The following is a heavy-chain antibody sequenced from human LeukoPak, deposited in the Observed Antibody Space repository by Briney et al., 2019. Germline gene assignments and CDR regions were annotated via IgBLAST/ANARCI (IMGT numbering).Heavy chain of an antibody. CDR2: ISAYNGNT. CDR1: GYTFTSYG. J-gene: IGHJ6*02. D-gene: IGHD6-13*01. Sequence: ASVKVSCKASGYTFTSYGISWVRQAPGQGLEWMGWISAYNGNTNYAQKLQGRVTMTTDTSTSTAYMELRSLRSDDTAVYYCARGPEAASIYYYDLDVWGQGTTVTVSS. V-gene: IGHV1-18*01. CDR3: ARGPEAASIYYYDLDV.